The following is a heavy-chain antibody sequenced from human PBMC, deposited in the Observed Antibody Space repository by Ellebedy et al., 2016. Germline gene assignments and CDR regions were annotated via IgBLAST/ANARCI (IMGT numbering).Heavy chain of an antibody. V-gene: IGHV3-64D*09. Sequence: GGSLRLSCSASGFTFSSYFMPRVRQSQVPLLSSFFPITSNGGSTYYADSVKGRFTISRDNSKNTLYLQMSSLRAEDTAVYYCVKDGVPEPFDYWGQGTLVTVSS. CDR2: ITSNGGST. D-gene: IGHD2-2*01. CDR1: GFTFSSYF. CDR3: VKDGVPEPFDY. J-gene: IGHJ4*02.